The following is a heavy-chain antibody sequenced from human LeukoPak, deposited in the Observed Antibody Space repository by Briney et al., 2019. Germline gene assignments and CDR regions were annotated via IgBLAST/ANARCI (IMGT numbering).Heavy chain of an antibody. CDR2: SNPSGGST. CDR1: GYTFSNYY. Sequence: ASVKVSCKASGYTFSNYYMHWVRQAPGQGLEWMGISNPSGGSTSYAQKLQGRVTMTTDTSTSTAYMELRSLRSDDTAVYYCATSYNWNEQYFDYWGQGTLVTVSS. CDR3: ATSYNWNEQYFDY. D-gene: IGHD1-1*01. V-gene: IGHV1-46*01. J-gene: IGHJ4*02.